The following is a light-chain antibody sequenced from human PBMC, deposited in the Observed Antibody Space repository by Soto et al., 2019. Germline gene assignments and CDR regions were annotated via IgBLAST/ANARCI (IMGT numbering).Light chain of an antibody. V-gene: IGKV3-11*01. CDR2: DAS. CDR3: QQRSNSPLT. CDR1: QSVSRY. Sequence: EIVLTQSPATLSLSPGERATLSCRASQSVSRYLAWYQQKPGQAPRLLIYDASNRATGIPARFSGSGSGTDFTLTISSLEREDFAVYYCQQRSNSPLTFGGGTKVVNK. J-gene: IGKJ4*01.